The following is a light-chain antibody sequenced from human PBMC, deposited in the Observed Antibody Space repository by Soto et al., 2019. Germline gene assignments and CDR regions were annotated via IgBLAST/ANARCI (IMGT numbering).Light chain of an antibody. J-gene: IGKJ1*01. CDR2: GAS. V-gene: IGKV3-20*01. Sequence: EIVLTQSPGTLSLSPGERATLSCRASQSVTSTYLGWYQQKPGQAPRLLIYGASSRATGIPDRFSGSGSGTDFTLTISRLEPEDFAVYYCQQYDTSWTFGQGTKVDIK. CDR1: QSVTSTY. CDR3: QQYDTSWT.